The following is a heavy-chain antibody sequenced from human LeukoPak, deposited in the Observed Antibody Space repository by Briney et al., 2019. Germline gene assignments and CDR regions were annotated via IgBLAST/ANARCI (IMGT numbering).Heavy chain of an antibody. CDR3: ARTYSGSYPQYFQH. Sequence: GGSLRLSCAASGFTVSSNYMTWVRQAPGKGLEWVSIIYVSGSTLYADSVKGRFTISRDNSKNALFLQMNSLRAEDTAVYYCARTYSGSYPQYFQHWGQGTLVTVSS. CDR1: GFTVSSNY. J-gene: IGHJ1*01. V-gene: IGHV3-53*01. CDR2: IYVSGST. D-gene: IGHD1-26*01.